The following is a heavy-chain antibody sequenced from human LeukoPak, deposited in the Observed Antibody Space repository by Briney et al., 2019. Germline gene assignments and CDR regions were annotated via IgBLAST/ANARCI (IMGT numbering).Heavy chain of an antibody. Sequence: SETLSLTCTVSGGSISSYYWSWIRQPPRKGLEWIGYIYYSGSTNYNPSLKSRVTISVDTSKNQFSLKLSSVTAADTAVYYCARLVYSYGQERFDYWGQGTLVTVSS. CDR2: IYYSGST. CDR3: ARLVYSYGQERFDY. CDR1: GGSISSYY. J-gene: IGHJ4*02. V-gene: IGHV4-59*01. D-gene: IGHD5-18*01.